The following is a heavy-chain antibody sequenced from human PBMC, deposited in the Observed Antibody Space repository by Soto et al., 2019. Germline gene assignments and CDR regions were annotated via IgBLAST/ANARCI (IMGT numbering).Heavy chain of an antibody. V-gene: IGHV3-15*01. J-gene: IGHJ4*02. Sequence: EGQLEQSGGGLVRSGGSLRLSCVASGFSFSNAWMTWVRQAPGKGLEWVGRVKSRPDGGTTDYASPVKGRFTITRDDSKSTVYLQMYSLKGEDTAVYYCTTVFLLPRGLGSSVFWVQGALVTVSS. CDR2: VKSRPDGGTT. CDR3: TTVFLLPRGLGSSVF. D-gene: IGHD6-19*01. CDR1: GFSFSNAW.